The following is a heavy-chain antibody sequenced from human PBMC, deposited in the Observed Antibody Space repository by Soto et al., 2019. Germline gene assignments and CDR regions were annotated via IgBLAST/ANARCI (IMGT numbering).Heavy chain of an antibody. D-gene: IGHD1-26*01. J-gene: IGHJ3*01. V-gene: IGHV3-23*01. CDR3: AKDRGIEGSSVRAFDV. Sequence: GGSLRLSCTASGFTFSSHGMNWVRQAPGKGLEWVSFLSGSAGITFYADSVKGRFTISRDNSKNTLYLQMNSLRAEDTAVYYCAKDRGIEGSSVRAFDVWGQGTMVTVSS. CDR2: LSGSAGIT. CDR1: GFTFSSHG.